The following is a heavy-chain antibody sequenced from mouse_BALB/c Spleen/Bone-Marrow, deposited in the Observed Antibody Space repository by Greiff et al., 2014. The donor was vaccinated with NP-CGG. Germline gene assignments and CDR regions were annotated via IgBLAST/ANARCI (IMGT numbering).Heavy chain of an antibody. CDR2: IDPANGNT. Sequence: EVQRVESGAELVKPGASVKLSCTASGFNIKDTYMHWVKQRPEQGLGWIGRIDPANGNTKYDPKFQGKATITADTSSNTAYLQLSSLTSEDTAVYYCATYYYGSSWGFAYWGQGTLVAVSA. CDR3: ATYYYGSSWGFAY. J-gene: IGHJ3*01. V-gene: IGHV14-3*02. CDR1: GFNIKDTY. D-gene: IGHD1-1*01.